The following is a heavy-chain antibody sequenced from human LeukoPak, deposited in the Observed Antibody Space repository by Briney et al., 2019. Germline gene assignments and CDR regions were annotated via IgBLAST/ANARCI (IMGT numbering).Heavy chain of an antibody. J-gene: IGHJ4*02. D-gene: IGHD3-3*02. CDR2: ISGSGGST. Sequence: GGSLRLSCAASGFTFSSYAMSWIRQAPGKGLEWVSAISGSGGSTYYADSVKGRFTISRDNSKNTLYLQMNSLRAEDTAVYYCAKGHFGSGYHISFDYWGQGTLVTVSS. V-gene: IGHV3-23*01. CDR1: GFTFSSYA. CDR3: AKGHFGSGYHISFDY.